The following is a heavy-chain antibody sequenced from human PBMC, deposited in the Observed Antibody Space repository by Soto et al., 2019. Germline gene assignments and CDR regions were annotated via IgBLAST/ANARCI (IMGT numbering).Heavy chain of an antibody. CDR3: AKEGSAYYENWFDP. V-gene: IGHV3-30*18. CDR1: GFTFSSYG. CDR2: ISYDGSNK. D-gene: IGHD3-22*01. Sequence: QVQLVESGGGVVQPGRSLRLSCAASGFTFSSYGMHWVRQAPGKGLEWVAVISYDGSNKYYADSVKGRFTISRDNSKNTLYLQMNRLRAEDTAVYYCAKEGSAYYENWFDPWGQGTLVTVSS. J-gene: IGHJ5*02.